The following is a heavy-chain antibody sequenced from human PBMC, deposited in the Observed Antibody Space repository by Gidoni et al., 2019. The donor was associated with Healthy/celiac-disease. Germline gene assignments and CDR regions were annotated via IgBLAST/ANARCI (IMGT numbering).Heavy chain of an antibody. CDR2: IYPGDSDS. CDR3: ARNTSRAAPGDY. J-gene: IGHJ4*02. CDR1: GYRFTSYW. D-gene: IGHD6-6*01. V-gene: IGHV5-51*01. Sequence: EVQLVQSGAEVKKPGESLKISCKASGYRFTSYWIGWVRQMPGKGLEWMGMIYPGDSDSRYSPSFQGQVTMSADKSISTAYLQWSSLKASDTAMYYGARNTSRAAPGDYWGQGTLVTVSS.